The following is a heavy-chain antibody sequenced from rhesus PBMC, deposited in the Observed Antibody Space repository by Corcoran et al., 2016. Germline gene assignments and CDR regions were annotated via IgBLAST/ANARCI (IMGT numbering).Heavy chain of an antibody. D-gene: IGHD2-2*01. CDR3: ARGYFYFDF. CDR1: GSSINNNY. V-gene: IGHV4S2*01. Sequence: QVHLQESGPGLVKPSETLPLTCAVSGSSINNNYWSWIRQAPGKGLEWIGLIYGSGGNTYYNPSLKSLITISIDTSMNQFSLRLNSVTAADTAVYYCARGYFYFDFWGQGVLVTVSS. J-gene: IGHJ4*01. CDR2: IYGSGGNT.